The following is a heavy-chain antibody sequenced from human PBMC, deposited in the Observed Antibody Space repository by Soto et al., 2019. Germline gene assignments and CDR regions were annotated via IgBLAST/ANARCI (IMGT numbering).Heavy chain of an antibody. CDR2: IYHSGST. Sequence: PSETLSLTCAVSGYSISSGYYWGWIRQPPGKGLEWIGSIYHSGSTYYNPSLKSRVTISVDTSKNQFSLKLSSVTAADTAVYYCARGGGYCSSNSCYPYWYFDLWGRGTLVTVSS. V-gene: IGHV4-38-2*01. CDR3: ARGGGYCSSNSCYPYWYFDL. CDR1: GYSISSGYY. J-gene: IGHJ2*01. D-gene: IGHD2-2*01.